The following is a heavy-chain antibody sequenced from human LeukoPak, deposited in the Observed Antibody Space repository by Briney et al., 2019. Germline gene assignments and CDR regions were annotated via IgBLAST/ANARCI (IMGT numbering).Heavy chain of an antibody. Sequence: GGSLRLSCAASGFTVSSNYMSWVRQVPGKGLEWVSVIYSGGSTYYADSVKGRFTISRDNAKKSLYLQMNSLRAEDTAVYYCARDRAEDDSSGYIHRDFDFWGQGTLVIVSS. D-gene: IGHD3-22*01. J-gene: IGHJ4*02. V-gene: IGHV3-53*01. CDR2: IYSGGST. CDR1: GFTVSSNY. CDR3: ARDRAEDDSSGYIHRDFDF.